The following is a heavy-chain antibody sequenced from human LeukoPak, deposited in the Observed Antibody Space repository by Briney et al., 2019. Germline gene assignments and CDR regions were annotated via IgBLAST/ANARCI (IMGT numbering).Heavy chain of an antibody. CDR3: AKDLWLLDY. CDR2: ISYDGSNK. V-gene: IGHV3-30*18. J-gene: IGHJ4*02. D-gene: IGHD3-10*01. Sequence: PGRSPRLSCAASGFTFSSYGMHWVRQAPGKGLEWVAVISYDGSNKYYADSVKGRFTISRDNSKNTLYLQVNSLRAEDTAVYYCAKDLWLLDYWGQGTLVTVSS. CDR1: GFTFSSYG.